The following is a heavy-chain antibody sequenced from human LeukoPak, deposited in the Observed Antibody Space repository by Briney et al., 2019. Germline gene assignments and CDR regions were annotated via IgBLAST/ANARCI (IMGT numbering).Heavy chain of an antibody. CDR2: IIPIFGTA. Sequence: ASVKVSCKASGGTFSSYAISWVRQAPGQGLEWMGGIIPIFGTANYAQKFQGRVTITADESTSTAYMELSSLRSEDTAVYYCARGDYDILTGAPGWFDPWGQGTPVTVSS. V-gene: IGHV1-69*13. D-gene: IGHD3-9*01. J-gene: IGHJ5*02. CDR1: GGTFSSYA. CDR3: ARGDYDILTGAPGWFDP.